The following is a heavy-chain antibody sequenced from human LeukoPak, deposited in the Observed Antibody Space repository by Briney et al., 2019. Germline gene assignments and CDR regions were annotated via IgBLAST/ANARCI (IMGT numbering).Heavy chain of an antibody. CDR3: AKGGVQLWAMYYYYYMDV. D-gene: IGHD5-18*01. J-gene: IGHJ6*03. CDR2: ISYDGSNK. Sequence: GGSLRLSCAASGFTFSSYGMHWVRQAPGKGLEWVAVISYDGSNKYYADSVKGRFTISRDNSKNTLYLQMNSLRAEDTAVYYCAKGGVQLWAMYYYYYMDVWGKGTTVTVSS. V-gene: IGHV3-30*18. CDR1: GFTFSSYG.